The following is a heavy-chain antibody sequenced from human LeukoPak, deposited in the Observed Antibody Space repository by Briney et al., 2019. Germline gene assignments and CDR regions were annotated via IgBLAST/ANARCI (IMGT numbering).Heavy chain of an antibody. Sequence: GGSLRLSCEASGFTFSTSWVNWVRQAPGKGLVWVSRINVDGSTTVYADSVKGRFTVSRDNAKNALYLQMNSLRAEDTAVYYCRHGDSSGDYWGQGTLVTVSS. CDR3: RHGDSSGDY. D-gene: IGHD6-6*01. V-gene: IGHV3-74*01. J-gene: IGHJ4*02. CDR1: GFTFSTSW. CDR2: INVDGSTT.